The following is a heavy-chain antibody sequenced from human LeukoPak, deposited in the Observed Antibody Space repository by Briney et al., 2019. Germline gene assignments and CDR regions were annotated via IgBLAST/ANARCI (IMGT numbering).Heavy chain of an antibody. CDR2: IRYDGSNK. D-gene: IGHD2-2*01. CDR3: AREGYVPAAMLGDY. Sequence: PGGSLRLSCAASGFTFSSYGMHWVRQAPGKGLEWVAFIRYDGSNKYYADSVKGRFTISRDNSKNTLYLQMNSLRAEDTAVYYCAREGYVPAAMLGDYWGQGTLVTVSS. J-gene: IGHJ4*02. V-gene: IGHV3-30*02. CDR1: GFTFSSYG.